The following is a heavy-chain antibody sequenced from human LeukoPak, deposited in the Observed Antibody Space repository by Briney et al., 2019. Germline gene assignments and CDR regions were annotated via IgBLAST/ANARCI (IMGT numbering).Heavy chain of an antibody. J-gene: IGHJ2*01. Sequence: LRLSCAASGFTFSSYSMNWVRQHPGKGLEWMGYIYYSGSTYYNPSLKSRVTISVDTSKNQFSLKLSSVTAADTAVYYCASRKPPVTTIETYWYFDLWGRGTLVTVSS. CDR1: GFTFSSYS. CDR3: ASRKPPVTTIETYWYFDL. CDR2: IYYSGST. D-gene: IGHD4-17*01. V-gene: IGHV4-31*02.